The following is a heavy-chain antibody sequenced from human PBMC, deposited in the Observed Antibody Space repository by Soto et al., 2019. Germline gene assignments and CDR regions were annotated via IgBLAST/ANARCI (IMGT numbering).Heavy chain of an antibody. V-gene: IGHV6-1*01. D-gene: IGHD1-7*01. CDR2: TYYRSRWYN. Sequence: PSRTLSLTCAISGDSVSSNSAAWNWIRQSPSRGLEWLGRTYYRSRWYNDYPVSVKSRITVNPDTSKNQFSLHLNSVTPEDTAVHYCAGTTSLQWYYMDVWDKGTTVTVSS. CDR1: GDSVSSNSAA. J-gene: IGHJ6*03. CDR3: AGTTSLQWYYMDV.